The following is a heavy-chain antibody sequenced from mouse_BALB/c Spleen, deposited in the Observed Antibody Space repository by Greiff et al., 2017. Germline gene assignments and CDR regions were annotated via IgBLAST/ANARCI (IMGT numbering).Heavy chain of an antibody. V-gene: IGHV7-3*02. Sequence: EVMLVESGGGLVQPGGSLRLSCATSGFTFTDYYMSWVRQPPGKALEWLGFIRNKANGYTTEYSASVKGRFTISRDNSQSILYLQMNTLRAEDSATYYCARDINSGTGDGFAYWGQGTLVTVSA. D-gene: IGHD4-1*01. J-gene: IGHJ3*01. CDR1: GFTFTDYY. CDR2: IRNKANGYTT. CDR3: ARDINSGTGDGFAY.